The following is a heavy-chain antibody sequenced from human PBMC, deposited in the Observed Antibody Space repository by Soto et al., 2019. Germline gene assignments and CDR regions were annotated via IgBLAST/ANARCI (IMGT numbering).Heavy chain of an antibody. D-gene: IGHD5-12*01. CDR2: IIAIFGTS. CDR1: GGTFSSYA. J-gene: IGHJ6*02. CDR3: ASTLSGYDCYDGMDV. V-gene: IGHV1-69*12. Sequence: QVQLVQSGAEVKKPGSSVKVSCKASGGTFSSYAIIWVRQAPGQGLEWMGGIIAIFGTSNYAQKFQGRVTITADESTSTAYMELSSLRSEDTAVYYCASTLSGYDCYDGMDVWGQGTTVTVSS.